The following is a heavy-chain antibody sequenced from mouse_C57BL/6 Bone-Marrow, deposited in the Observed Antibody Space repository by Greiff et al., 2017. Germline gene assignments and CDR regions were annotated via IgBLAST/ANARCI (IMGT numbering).Heavy chain of an antibody. D-gene: IGHD1-1*01. CDR1: GYTFTSYD. Sequence: QVQLKQSGPELVKPGASVKLSCKASGYTFTSYDINWVKQRPGQGLEWIGWIYPRDGSTKYNEQFKGKATLTVATSSSTAYMELHRLTSEDSAVYFCARLEFDGSSGDWYFDVWGTGTTVTVSS. J-gene: IGHJ1*03. V-gene: IGHV1-85*01. CDR3: ARLEFDGSSGDWYFDV. CDR2: IYPRDGST.